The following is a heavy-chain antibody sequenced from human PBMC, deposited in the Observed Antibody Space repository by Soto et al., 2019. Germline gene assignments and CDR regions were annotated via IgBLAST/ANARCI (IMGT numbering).Heavy chain of an antibody. CDR1: VFTFVDSY. J-gene: IGHJ4*02. D-gene: IGHD2-15*01. CDR2: ISPGSRYP. Sequence: RESXRLACACSVFTFVDSYMSWVRQAPGKGLEWLSYISPGSRYPAYADSVKGRFTISRDNAKRSLYLQMMSLTAEETAIYYCVRGGGRGLFAPWAKGTMVTVSP. CDR3: VRGGGRGLFAP. V-gene: IGHV3-11*06.